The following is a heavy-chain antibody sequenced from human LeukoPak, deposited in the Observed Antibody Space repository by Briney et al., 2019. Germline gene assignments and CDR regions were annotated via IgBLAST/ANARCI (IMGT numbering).Heavy chain of an antibody. CDR3: AKYLLEYYYDSSGNPRTFDY. J-gene: IGHJ4*02. V-gene: IGHV3-23*01. CDR1: GFTFSSYA. Sequence: PGGSLRLSCAASGFTFSSYAMSWVRQAPGKGLEWVSAIRGSGGTTRYAESVKGRFTISRDNSKNTLYVQMNSLRAEGTAVYYCAKYLLEYYYDSSGNPRTFDYWGQGTLVTVSS. D-gene: IGHD3-22*01. CDR2: IRGSGGTT.